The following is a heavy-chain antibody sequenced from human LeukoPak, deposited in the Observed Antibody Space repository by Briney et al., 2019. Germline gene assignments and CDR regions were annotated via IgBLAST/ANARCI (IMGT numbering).Heavy chain of an antibody. V-gene: IGHV3-74*01. CDR1: GFAFSSYW. CDR3: ARSQFDY. Sequence: PGGSLRLSCATSGFAFSSYWMLWVRQVPGKGLVWVSRISGDGSTTTYADSVKGRFTISRDNTNNILYLQMNSLGAEDTAIYYCARSQFDYWGQGILVTVTS. CDR2: ISGDGSTT. J-gene: IGHJ4*02.